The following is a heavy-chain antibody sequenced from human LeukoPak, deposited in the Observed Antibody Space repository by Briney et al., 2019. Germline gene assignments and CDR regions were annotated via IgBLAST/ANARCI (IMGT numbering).Heavy chain of an antibody. J-gene: IGHJ5*02. Sequence: PGGSLRLSCADPGFTFSNSWMHWVRQAPGKGLVWVSRINSDESDTNYADSVKGRFTISRDNARNTVYLQMNSLNTDDTAIYYCTALLFGSSWYERWGQGTLVTVSS. CDR2: INSDESDT. CDR3: TALLFGSSWYER. CDR1: GFTFSNSW. D-gene: IGHD6-13*01. V-gene: IGHV3-74*01.